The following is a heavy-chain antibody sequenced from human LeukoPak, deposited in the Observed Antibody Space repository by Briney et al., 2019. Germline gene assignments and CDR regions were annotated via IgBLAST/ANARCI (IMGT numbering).Heavy chain of an antibody. CDR1: GFTFSSYG. D-gene: IGHD6-19*01. V-gene: IGHV3-30*02. CDR3: ARSREWLVGYFDY. Sequence: GGSLRLSCAASGFTFSSYGMHWVRQAPGKGLEWVAFIRYDGSNKYYADSVKGRFTISRDNSKNTLYLQMNSLRAEDTAVYYCARSREWLVGYFDYWGQGTLVTVSS. J-gene: IGHJ4*02. CDR2: IRYDGSNK.